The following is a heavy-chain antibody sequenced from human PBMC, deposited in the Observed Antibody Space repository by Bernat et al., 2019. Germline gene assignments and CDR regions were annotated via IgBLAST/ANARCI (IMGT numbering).Heavy chain of an antibody. D-gene: IGHD5-18*01. V-gene: IGHV3-15*01. CDR1: GFTFSNAW. CDR2: IKSKTDGGTT. J-gene: IGHJ4*02. Sequence: EVQLVESGGGLVKPGGSLRLSCAASGFTFSNAWMSWVRQAPGKGLEWVGRIKSKTDGGTTDYAAPVKGRFTISRDDSKNTLYLQMNSLKTEDTAVYYCTTDLRGYSYGDNFDYWGQGTLVTVSS. CDR3: TTDLRGYSYGDNFDY.